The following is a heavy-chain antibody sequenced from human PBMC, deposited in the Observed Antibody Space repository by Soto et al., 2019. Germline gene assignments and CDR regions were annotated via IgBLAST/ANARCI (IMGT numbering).Heavy chain of an antibody. V-gene: IGHV1-2*02. CDR3: SRIKWGLDYYSGMDV. CDR1: GYTFSDYF. Sequence: VQLVQSGAEVKKSGASVKVSCKASGYTFSDYFIQWLRQAPGQGLEWVAWINPKTAATNYAKKFQDRVTLTSDTSFSTAYLELTRLRPDDTALYYCSRIKWGLDYYSGMDVWGQGTAVTVSS. CDR2: INPKTAAT. J-gene: IGHJ6*02. D-gene: IGHD1-26*01.